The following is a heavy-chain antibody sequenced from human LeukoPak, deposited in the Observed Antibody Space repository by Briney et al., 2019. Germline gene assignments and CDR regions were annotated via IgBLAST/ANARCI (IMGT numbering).Heavy chain of an antibody. CDR2: TYSGGDT. Sequence: GGSLRLSCAASGVTVSSNYMTWVRQAPGKGLEWLSVTYSGGDTYYADSVKGRFSISRDNSKNTLYLQMNSLRAEDTALYYCARRSGEGFFDYWGQGTLVTVSS. J-gene: IGHJ4*02. CDR1: GVTVSSNY. V-gene: IGHV3-66*01. D-gene: IGHD1-26*01. CDR3: ARRSGEGFFDY.